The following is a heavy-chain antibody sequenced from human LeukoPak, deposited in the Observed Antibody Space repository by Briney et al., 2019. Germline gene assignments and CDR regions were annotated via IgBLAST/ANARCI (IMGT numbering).Heavy chain of an antibody. D-gene: IGHD5-18*01. J-gene: IGHJ4*02. Sequence: GGSLRLSCAASGFTFSTYGMHWVRQAPGKGLEWVAFTRYDGSNKYYADSVKGRFTISRDNSKNTLYLQMNSLRADDTALYYCAKGGYNYGTLIHFDSWGQGTLVTVSS. CDR2: TRYDGSNK. CDR3: AKGGYNYGTLIHFDS. CDR1: GFTFSTYG. V-gene: IGHV3-30*02.